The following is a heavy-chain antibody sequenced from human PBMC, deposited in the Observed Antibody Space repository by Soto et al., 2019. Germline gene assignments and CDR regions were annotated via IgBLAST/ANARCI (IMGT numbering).Heavy chain of an antibody. CDR1: GCTFSIYA. J-gene: IGHJ5*02. Sequence: SVKVSCTDSGCTFSIYAISWVRQAPGQGLEWMGGIIPIFGTANYAQKFQGRVTITADESTSTAYMELSSLRSEDTAVYYCARDRGTMVRGTHWFDPWGQGTLVTVSS. D-gene: IGHD3-10*01. CDR2: IIPIFGTA. CDR3: ARDRGTMVRGTHWFDP. V-gene: IGHV1-69*13.